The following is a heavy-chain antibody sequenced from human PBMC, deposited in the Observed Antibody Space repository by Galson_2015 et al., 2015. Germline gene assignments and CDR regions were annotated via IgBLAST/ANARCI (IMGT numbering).Heavy chain of an antibody. V-gene: IGHV3-23*01. CDR2: ISVSGANT. D-gene: IGHD5-18*01. CDR3: ANNSYYF. CDR1: GFTFSTHA. Sequence: SPRLSCAASGFTFSTHAMSWVRQAPGNGLEWVSAISVSGANTYYADSVTGRFTPSTDSSKNMLFLQMNSLRVDDTAVYYCANNSYYFWGQGAVVTVSS. J-gene: IGHJ4*02.